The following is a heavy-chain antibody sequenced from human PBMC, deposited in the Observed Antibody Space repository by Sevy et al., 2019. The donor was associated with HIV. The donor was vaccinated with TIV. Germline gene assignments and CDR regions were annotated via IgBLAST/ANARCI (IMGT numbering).Heavy chain of an antibody. CDR2: ISGHGGST. CDR1: GFIFNSYV. J-gene: IGHJ4*02. Sequence: GGSLRLSCVASGFIFNSYVMTWVRQAPGKGLEWVSTISGHGGSTYYADSVKGRFIISRDNSRNTLYLEMNSLRVEDTAVYYCEAIATAGRDYWGKGTLVTVSS. V-gene: IGHV3-23*01. D-gene: IGHD6-13*01. CDR3: EAIATAGRDY.